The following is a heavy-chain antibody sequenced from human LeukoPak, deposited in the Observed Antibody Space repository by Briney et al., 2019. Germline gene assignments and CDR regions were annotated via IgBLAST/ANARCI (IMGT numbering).Heavy chain of an antibody. Sequence: ASVKVSCKASGYTFTSHGITWVRQAPGQGLEWVGWISTYNGDTNYAQKLQGRVTMTTDTSTTTVYMEMRSLRSDDTAVYYCAKDDAWGRYKHWGQGTLVTVSS. CDR2: ISTYNGDT. CDR1: GYTFTSHG. J-gene: IGHJ1*01. V-gene: IGHV1-18*01. D-gene: IGHD3-16*01. CDR3: AKDDAWGRYKH.